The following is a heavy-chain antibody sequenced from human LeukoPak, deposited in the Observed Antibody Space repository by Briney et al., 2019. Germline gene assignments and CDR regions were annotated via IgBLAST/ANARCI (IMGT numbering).Heavy chain of an antibody. CDR2: INPNSGGT. V-gene: IGHV1-2*02. D-gene: IGHD3-10*01. Sequence: ASVKVSCKASGYTFTGYYMHWVRQAPGQGLEWMGWINPNSGGTNYAQKVQGRATMTTDTSTSTAFMELRSLRSDDTAVYYCARKPTGIAFDIWGQGTMVTVSS. J-gene: IGHJ3*02. CDR1: GYTFTGYY. CDR3: ARKPTGIAFDI.